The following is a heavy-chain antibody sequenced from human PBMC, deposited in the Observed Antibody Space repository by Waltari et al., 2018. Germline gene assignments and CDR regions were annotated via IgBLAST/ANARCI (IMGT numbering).Heavy chain of an antibody. V-gene: IGHV4-38-2*01. Sequence: QLHLQESGPGLLKPSETLSLPCAVSGYSISGGDFWGWIRQPPGQGLEWIGSIYPGGDTYFNPSLKSRVTISVDKSKNQYSRNLRSMNAADTAVYYCARRGRLSSYCFDYWGQGTLVTVSS. D-gene: IGHD2-15*01. CDR3: ARRGRLSSYCFDY. J-gene: IGHJ4*02. CDR1: GYSISGGDF. CDR2: IYPGGDT.